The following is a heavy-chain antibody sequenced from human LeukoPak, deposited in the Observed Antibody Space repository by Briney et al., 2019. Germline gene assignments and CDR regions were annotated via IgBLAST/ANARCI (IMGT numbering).Heavy chain of an antibody. Sequence: GGSLRLSCAASGFTFSDYYMSCIRQAPGKGLEWVSYISSSSSYTNYADSVKGRFTITRDNAKNSLYLQMNSLRAEDTAVYYCARGEAVAGPGNAFDIWGQGTMVTVSS. J-gene: IGHJ3*02. CDR3: ARGEAVAGPGNAFDI. D-gene: IGHD6-19*01. V-gene: IGHV3-11*06. CDR1: GFTFSDYY. CDR2: ISSSSSYT.